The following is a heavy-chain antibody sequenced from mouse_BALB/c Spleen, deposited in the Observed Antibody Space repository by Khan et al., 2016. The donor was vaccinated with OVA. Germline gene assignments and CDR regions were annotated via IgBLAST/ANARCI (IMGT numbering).Heavy chain of an antibody. Sequence: DLVKPGASVKLSCKASDYTFTSFWINWIQQRPGQGLEWVGHIGPGSGATYYNEIFKGKATLTVDTSSSTAYIQLSSLSSEDSAVYFCDISNYYGSSRYAVDYWGQGTSVTVSS. CDR3: DISNYYGSSRYAVDY. D-gene: IGHD1-1*01. V-gene: IGHV1S41*01. J-gene: IGHJ4*01. CDR1: DYTFTSFW. CDR2: IGPGSGAT.